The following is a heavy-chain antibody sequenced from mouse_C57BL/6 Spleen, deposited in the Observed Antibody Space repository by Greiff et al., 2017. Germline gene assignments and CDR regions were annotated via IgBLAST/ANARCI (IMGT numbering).Heavy chain of an antibody. D-gene: IGHD4-1*01. Sequence: EVKAEASGGGLVQPGGSLKLSCAASGFTFSDYYMYWVRQTPEKRLEGVAYISNGGGSTYYPDTVKGRFTISRDNAKNTLYLQMCRLKSEDPAMYYCARRRSPNWAYFDDWGQGTTLTVSS. CDR1: GFTFSDYY. V-gene: IGHV5-12*01. CDR3: ARRRSPNWAYFDD. J-gene: IGHJ2*01. CDR2: ISNGGGST.